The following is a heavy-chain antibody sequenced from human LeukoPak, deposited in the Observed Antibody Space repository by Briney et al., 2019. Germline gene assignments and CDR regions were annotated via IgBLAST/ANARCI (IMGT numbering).Heavy chain of an antibody. CDR1: GYSLDRFG. CDR2: INTYNGKT. J-gene: IGHJ4*02. V-gene: IGHV1-18*01. CDR3: ARDTPQHLKRFDL. D-gene: IGHD6-13*01. Sequence: ASVKVSCKASGYSLDRFGITWVRQAPGQGLECLGWINTYNGKTKYGEKFQGRVTLTTDTSTSTVYMELTSLTSDDTAVYFCARDTPQHLKRFDLWGQGTPVTVSS.